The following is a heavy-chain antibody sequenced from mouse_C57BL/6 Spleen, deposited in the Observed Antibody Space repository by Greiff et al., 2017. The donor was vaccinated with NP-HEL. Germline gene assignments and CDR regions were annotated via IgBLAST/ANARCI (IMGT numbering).Heavy chain of an antibody. J-gene: IGHJ1*03. V-gene: IGHV2-5*01. D-gene: IGHD1-1*01. CDR1: GFSLTSYG. CDR2: IWRGGST. CDR3: AKKGYYGSRNDWYFDV. Sequence: QVQLKQSGPGLVQPSQSLSITCTVSGFSLTSYGVHWVRQSPGKGLEWLGVIWRGGSTDYNAAFMSRLSITKDNSKSQVFFKMNSLQADDTAIYYCAKKGYYGSRNDWYFDVWGTGTTVTVSS.